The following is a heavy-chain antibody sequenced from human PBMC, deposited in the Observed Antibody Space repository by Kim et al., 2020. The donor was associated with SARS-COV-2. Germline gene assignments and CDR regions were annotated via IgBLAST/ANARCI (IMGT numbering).Heavy chain of an antibody. D-gene: IGHD2-8*01. J-gene: IGHJ4*02. CDR2: VDAGGGVT. V-gene: IGHV3-23*01. CDR1: GFTFSDHG. CDR3: ARSLYAASTRSLDS. Sequence: GGSLRLSCAASGFTFSDHGMNWVRQAPGKGLDWVSIVDAGGGVTYYADSVKGRFTISRDNSKKTLYLQMNTLRVEDTAVYYCARSLYAASTRSLDSWGQGTLVTVSS.